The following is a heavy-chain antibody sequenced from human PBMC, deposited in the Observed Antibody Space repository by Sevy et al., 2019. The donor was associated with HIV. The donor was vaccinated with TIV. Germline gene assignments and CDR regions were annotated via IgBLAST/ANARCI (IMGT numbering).Heavy chain of an antibody. V-gene: IGHV3-49*03. J-gene: IGHJ4*02. CDR3: DRDRETDDKILTYFEFDC. Sequence: GGSLRLSCTGSGFTFGDHAVSWFRQAPGKGLEWVGLIRTKPYGGTIEYAASVEGRFTISRDDFKSVAYLQMSSLKTEDTAMYYCDRDRETDDKILTYFEFDCWGPGTLVTVSS. D-gene: IGHD3-9*01. CDR2: IRTKPYGGTI. CDR1: GFTFGDHA.